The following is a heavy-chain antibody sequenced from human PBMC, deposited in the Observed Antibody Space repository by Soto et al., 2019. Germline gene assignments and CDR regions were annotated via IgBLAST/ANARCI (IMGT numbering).Heavy chain of an antibody. CDR3: AGERSGGNYGMDV. J-gene: IGHJ6*02. D-gene: IGHD6-25*01. Sequence: GGSLRLSCAASRVTFSTFDMHWVRQAPGKGLEWVALIWSDGSRAFYADFVQDRFFISRDNSRNTLYLQMNSLRDEDTAVYYCAGERSGGNYGMDVWRQGTTVTVSS. V-gene: IGHV3-33*01. CDR1: RVTFSTFD. CDR2: IWSDGSRA.